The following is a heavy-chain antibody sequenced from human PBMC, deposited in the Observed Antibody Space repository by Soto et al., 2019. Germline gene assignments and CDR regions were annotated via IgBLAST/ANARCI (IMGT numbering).Heavy chain of an antibody. CDR2: INHSGST. Sequence: QVQLQQWGAGLLKPSEILSLTCAVYGGSFSGYYWSWIRQPPGKGLEWIGEINHSGSTNYNPSLKSRVTISVDTSKNLFSPKLSSVTAADTAVYYCARRDYGDNSSDYWGQGTLVTVSS. V-gene: IGHV4-34*01. CDR1: GGSFSGYY. D-gene: IGHD4-17*01. J-gene: IGHJ4*02. CDR3: ARRDYGDNSSDY.